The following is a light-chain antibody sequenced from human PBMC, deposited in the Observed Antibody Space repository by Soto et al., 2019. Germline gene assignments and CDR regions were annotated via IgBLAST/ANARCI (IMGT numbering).Light chain of an antibody. CDR1: QSLLHSNGYNY. CDR2: LGS. J-gene: IGKJ4*01. Sequence: DIVMTQSPLSLPVTPGEPASISCRSSQSLLHSNGYNYLDWYLQKPGQSPQLLIYLGSNRASGVPDRFSGSGSGTDFTLKISRVEAADVGVYYCMQALQIALTFGGGTKVEIK. CDR3: MQALQIALT. V-gene: IGKV2-28*01.